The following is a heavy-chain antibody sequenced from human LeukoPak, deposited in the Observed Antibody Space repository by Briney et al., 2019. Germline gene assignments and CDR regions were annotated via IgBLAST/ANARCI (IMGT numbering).Heavy chain of an antibody. J-gene: IGHJ6*03. CDR2: INHSGST. V-gene: IGHV4-34*01. CDR1: GGSFSGYY. CDR3: ARDVRGYSYGYSYYYYYMGV. Sequence: SSETLSLTCAVYGGSFSGYYWSWIRQPPGKGLEWIGEINHSGSTNYNPSLKSRVTISVDTSKNQFSLKLSSVTAADTAVYYCARDVRGYSYGYSYYYYYMGVWGKGTTVTVSS. D-gene: IGHD5-18*01.